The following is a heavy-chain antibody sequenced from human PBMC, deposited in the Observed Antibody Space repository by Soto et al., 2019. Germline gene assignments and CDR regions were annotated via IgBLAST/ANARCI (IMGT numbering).Heavy chain of an antibody. D-gene: IGHD6-6*01. CDR3: ARRARPDFYYTDV. V-gene: IGHV3-64*01. CDR2: ISSNGVGT. Sequence: GGSLRLSCAASGFTLRGYAMDWVRQAPGKGLEYVSGISSNGVGTYYANSVQGRFTISRDNSKNTVYLQMGSLRPEDMAVYYCARRARPDFYYTDVWGKGTTVTVSS. CDR1: GFTLRGYA. J-gene: IGHJ6*03.